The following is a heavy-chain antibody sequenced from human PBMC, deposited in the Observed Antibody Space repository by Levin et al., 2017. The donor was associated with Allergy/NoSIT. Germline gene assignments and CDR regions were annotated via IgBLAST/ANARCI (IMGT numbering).Heavy chain of an antibody. CDR2: IYYTGST. J-gene: IGHJ2*01. Sequence: PSETLSLTCTVSGGSISSGSYYWGWIRQPPGKGLEWIGNIYYTGSTYYNPSLKSRVTMSVDTSKNQFSLNLNSVTAADTAVYYCARLEHYGSGAFRYFDLWGRGTLVPVSS. V-gene: IGHV4-39*01. D-gene: IGHD3-10*01. CDR3: ARLEHYGSGAFRYFDL. CDR1: GGSISSGSYY.